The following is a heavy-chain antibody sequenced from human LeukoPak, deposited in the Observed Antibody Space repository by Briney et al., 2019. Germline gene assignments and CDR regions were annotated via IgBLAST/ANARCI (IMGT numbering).Heavy chain of an antibody. Sequence: SETLSLTCAVYGGSFSGYYWSWIRQPPGKGLEWIGEINHSGSTNYNPSLKSRVTISRDTSKNKFSLKVSALTAADTAVYYCARGKWELLTSYFYYWGQGTLVTVSS. CDR1: GGSFSGYY. V-gene: IGHV4-34*01. D-gene: IGHD1-26*01. CDR3: ARGKWELLTSYFYY. CDR2: INHSGST. J-gene: IGHJ4*02.